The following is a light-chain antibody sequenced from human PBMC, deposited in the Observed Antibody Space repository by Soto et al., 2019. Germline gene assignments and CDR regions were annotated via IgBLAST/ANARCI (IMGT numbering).Light chain of an antibody. CDR3: KTYDSSRIPLYV. CDR2: ANN. J-gene: IGLJ1*01. Sequence: QSVLTQPPSVSGAPGQRVSISCTGSSSNIGAGYDVHWYQHLPGTAPKLLIYANNNRPSGVPDRFSGSKSGTSASLAITGLQAEDEADYYRKTYDSSRIPLYVFGTGTKLTVL. V-gene: IGLV1-40*01. CDR1: SSNIGAGYD.